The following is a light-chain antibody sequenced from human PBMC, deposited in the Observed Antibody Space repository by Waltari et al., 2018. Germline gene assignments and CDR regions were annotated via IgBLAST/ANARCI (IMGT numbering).Light chain of an antibody. V-gene: IGLV1-47*01. CDR2: RND. Sequence: QSVLTQPPSASGTPGQTVSISCSGSTSQLGQNYVYWYQQFPGTAPRLLIYRNDRRPSGVPDRFSGSKSGTSASLAISGLRSEDEADYYCATWDDSLSGRVFGGGTELTVL. CDR1: TSQLGQNY. J-gene: IGLJ3*02. CDR3: ATWDDSLSGRV.